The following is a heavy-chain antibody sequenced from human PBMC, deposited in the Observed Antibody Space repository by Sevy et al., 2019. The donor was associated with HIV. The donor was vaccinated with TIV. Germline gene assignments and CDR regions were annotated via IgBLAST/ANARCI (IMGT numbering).Heavy chain of an antibody. J-gene: IGHJ4*02. CDR1: GFTFNNYA. CDR3: ARDGYNYVDYYFDY. CDR2: ISGSGLTT. V-gene: IGHV3-23*01. D-gene: IGHD5-12*01. Sequence: GGSLRLSCAASGFTFNNYAMSWVRQAPGKGLEWVSGISGSGLTTYYADSVKGRFTISRDNSKNTLYLQMNGLRAEDTAVYYCARDGYNYVDYYFDYWGQRTLVTVSS.